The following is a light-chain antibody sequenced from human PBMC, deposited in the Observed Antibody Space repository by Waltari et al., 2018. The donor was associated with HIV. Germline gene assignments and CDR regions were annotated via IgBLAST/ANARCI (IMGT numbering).Light chain of an antibody. CDR2: GAS. CDR3: QQSYNMRT. Sequence: DIQMTQSPSSLSASVGDRVTITCRASQTINDYLNWYQQKPGRAPKLLIYGASTLERGVPSRCSGSGSGRDFTLTISSLQPEDFATYYCQQSYNMRTFGQGTKLDIK. V-gene: IGKV1-39*01. CDR1: QTINDY. J-gene: IGKJ2*02.